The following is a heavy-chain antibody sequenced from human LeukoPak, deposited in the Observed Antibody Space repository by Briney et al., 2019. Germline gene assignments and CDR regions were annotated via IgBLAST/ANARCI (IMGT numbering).Heavy chain of an antibody. CDR3: ARRYCSSTSCFYFDY. Sequence: SETLSLTCTVSGGSISSYYWGWVRQPPGKGLEWIGSTYYSGSTYYNPSLKSRVTISVDTSKNQFSLKLSSVTAADTAVYYCARRYCSSTSCFYFDYWGQGTLVTVSS. CDR2: TYYSGST. CDR1: GGSISSYY. V-gene: IGHV4-39*01. J-gene: IGHJ4*02. D-gene: IGHD2-2*01.